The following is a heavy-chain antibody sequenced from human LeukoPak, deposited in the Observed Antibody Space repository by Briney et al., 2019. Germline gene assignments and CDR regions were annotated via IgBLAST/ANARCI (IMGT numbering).Heavy chain of an antibody. V-gene: IGHV3-48*02. CDR2: ISSSSSTI. CDR3: ARFLDY. Sequence: GGSLRLSCAASGFTFSSYTMNWVRQAPGKGLEWVSYISSSSSTIHYADSVKSRFTISRDNAKKSLYLQMNSLRDEGTAVYYCARFLDYWGQGTLVTVSS. J-gene: IGHJ4*02. CDR1: GFTFSSYT.